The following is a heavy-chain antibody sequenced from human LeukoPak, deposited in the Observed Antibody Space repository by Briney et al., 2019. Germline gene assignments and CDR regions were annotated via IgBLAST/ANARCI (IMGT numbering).Heavy chain of an antibody. CDR1: GGSISSYY. CDR2: IYYSGST. D-gene: IGHD3-22*01. CDR3: ARGADSSGYYSIFYFDY. V-gene: IGHV4-59*01. Sequence: SETLSLTCTVSGGSISSYYWHWIRQPPGKGLEWIGHIYYSGSTNYNPSLKSRVTISVDTSKNQFSLKLSSVTAADTAVYYCARGADSSGYYSIFYFDYWGQGTLVTVSS. J-gene: IGHJ4*02.